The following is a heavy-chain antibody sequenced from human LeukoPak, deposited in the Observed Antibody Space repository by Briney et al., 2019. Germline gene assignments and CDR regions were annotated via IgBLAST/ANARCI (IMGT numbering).Heavy chain of an antibody. Sequence: SETLSLTCTVSGGSISSSSYYWGWIRQPPGKGLEWIGSIYYSGSTYYNPSLKSRVTISVDTSKNQFSLKLSSVTAADTAVYYCARDYGSGTAVDYWGQGTLVTVSS. CDR1: GGSISSSSYY. J-gene: IGHJ4*02. CDR3: ARDYGSGTAVDY. V-gene: IGHV4-39*07. CDR2: IYYSGST. D-gene: IGHD3-10*01.